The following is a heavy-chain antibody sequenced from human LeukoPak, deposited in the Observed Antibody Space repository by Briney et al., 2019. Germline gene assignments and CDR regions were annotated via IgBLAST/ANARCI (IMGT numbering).Heavy chain of an antibody. V-gene: IGHV4-34*01. CDR1: GGSFSGYY. Sequence: PSETLSLTCAVYGGSFSGYYWSWIRQPPGKGLEWIGEINHSGSTNYNPSLKSRVTISVDTSKNQFSLKLSSVTAADTAVYYCARGRKKSRRYYASGGFWFDPWGQGTLVTVSS. CDR3: ARGRKKSRRYYASGGFWFDP. CDR2: INHSGST. D-gene: IGHD1-26*01. J-gene: IGHJ5*02.